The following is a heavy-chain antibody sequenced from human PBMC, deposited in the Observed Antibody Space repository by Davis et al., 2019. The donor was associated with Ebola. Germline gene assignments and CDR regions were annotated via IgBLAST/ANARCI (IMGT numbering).Heavy chain of an antibody. V-gene: IGHV1-69*13. D-gene: IGHD3-10*01. CDR1: GGTFSSYA. CDR3: ARDYFSGSSPYYYYGMDV. CDR2: IIPIFGTA. Sequence: SVKVSCKASGGTFSSYAISWVRQAPGQGLEWMGGIIPIFGTANYAQKFQGRVTITADESTSTAYMELSNLRSEDTAVYYCARDYFSGSSPYYYYGMDVWGQGTTVTVSS. J-gene: IGHJ6*02.